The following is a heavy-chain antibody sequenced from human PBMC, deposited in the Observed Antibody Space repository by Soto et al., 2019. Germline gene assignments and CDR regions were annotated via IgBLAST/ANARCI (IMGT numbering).Heavy chain of an antibody. CDR2: IKQDGSEK. D-gene: IGHD6-13*01. Sequence: PGGSLRLSCVASGFIFSNHWLSWVRQAPGKGLEWVANIKQDGSEKYYVDSVKGRFTISRDNAKNSLYLQMTSLRADDTAVYYCTTLSSTWPTGGDYWGPGTLVTVSS. J-gene: IGHJ4*02. CDR1: GFIFSNHW. CDR3: TTLSSTWPTGGDY. V-gene: IGHV3-7*03.